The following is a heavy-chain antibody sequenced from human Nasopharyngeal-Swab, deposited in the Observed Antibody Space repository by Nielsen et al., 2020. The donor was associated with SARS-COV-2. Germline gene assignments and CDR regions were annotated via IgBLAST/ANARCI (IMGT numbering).Heavy chain of an antibody. D-gene: IGHD3-10*01. Sequence: SLKISCAASGFTFDDYAMHWVRQAPGKGLEWVSGISWNSGSIGYADSVKGRFTISRDNAKNSLYLQMNSLRAEDTALYYCAKSGDSYGSGSFYSWFDTWGQGTLVIVSS. CDR3: AKSGDSYGSGSFYSWFDT. V-gene: IGHV3-9*01. CDR2: ISWNSGSI. J-gene: IGHJ5*02. CDR1: GFTFDDYA.